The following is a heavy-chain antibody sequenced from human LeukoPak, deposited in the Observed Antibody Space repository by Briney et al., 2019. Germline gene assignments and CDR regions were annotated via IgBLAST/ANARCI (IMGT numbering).Heavy chain of an antibody. Sequence: ASVKVSCKASGYTFTSYGISWVRQAPGQGLEWMGWISAYNGNTNYAQKLQGRVTMTTDTSTSTAYMELRSLRSDDTAVYYCARRWFGELLPTETDYYYYGMDVW. CDR3: ARRWFGELLPTETDYYYYGMDV. V-gene: IGHV1-18*01. CDR1: GYTFTSYG. D-gene: IGHD3-10*01. CDR2: ISAYNGNT. J-gene: IGHJ6*01.